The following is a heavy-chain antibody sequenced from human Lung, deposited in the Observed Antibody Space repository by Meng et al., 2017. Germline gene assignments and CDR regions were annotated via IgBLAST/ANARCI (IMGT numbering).Heavy chain of an antibody. CDR2: IYHSGST. CDR3: TKNDFYCLGY. D-gene: IGHD2-21*01. V-gene: IGHV4-4*02. Sequence: VHLQESGPVRVKPSGTRSHTCAISGGYISSDNWWSCVRQPPGKGLEWIGEIYHSGSTNYNPSLKSRITISVDKPKNQFSLTLSSVTAADTAVYYCTKNDFYCLGYWGQGTLVTVSS. J-gene: IGHJ4*02. CDR1: GGYISSDNW.